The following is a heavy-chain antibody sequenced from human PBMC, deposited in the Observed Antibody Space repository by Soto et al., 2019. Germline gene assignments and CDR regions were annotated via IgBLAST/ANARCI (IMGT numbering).Heavy chain of an antibody. CDR1: GYSISSGYY. J-gene: IGHJ6*02. Sequence: KPSETLSLTCAVSGYSISSGYYWGWIRQPPGKGLEWIGSIYHSGSTYYNPSLKSRVTISVATSKNQFSLKLSSVTAAEPAEYYFANDRSRYCSGGSCYRMDVWGQGTTVTVSS. V-gene: IGHV4-38-2*01. D-gene: IGHD2-15*01. CDR2: IYHSGST. CDR3: ANDRSRYCSGGSCYRMDV.